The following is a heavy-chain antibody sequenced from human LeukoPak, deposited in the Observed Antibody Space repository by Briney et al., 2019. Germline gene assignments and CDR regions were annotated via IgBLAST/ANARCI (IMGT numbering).Heavy chain of an antibody. J-gene: IGHJ4*02. V-gene: IGHV3-23*01. CDR3: AKGYYSGSGRYYFDF. CDR2: IGGSGSST. Sequence: GGSQRPSCAAAGFTFSSYAMNWVRQAPGKGLEWISVIGGSGSSTNYADSVKGRFTISRDNSKNTLYLQMSSLRVEDTAVYYCAKGYYSGSGRYYFDFWGQGTLVTVSS. CDR1: GFTFSSYA. D-gene: IGHD3-10*01.